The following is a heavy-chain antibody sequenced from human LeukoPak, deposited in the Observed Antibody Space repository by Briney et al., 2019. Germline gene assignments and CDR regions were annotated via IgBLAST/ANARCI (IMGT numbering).Heavy chain of an antibody. V-gene: IGHV3-21*01. D-gene: IGHD3-10*01. Sequence: SVRGRFTISRDNAKDSLYLQMNSLRAEDTAVYYCAREGHYFGSGSHPLFGYWGQGTLVTVSS. J-gene: IGHJ4*02. CDR3: AREGHYFGSGSHPLFGY.